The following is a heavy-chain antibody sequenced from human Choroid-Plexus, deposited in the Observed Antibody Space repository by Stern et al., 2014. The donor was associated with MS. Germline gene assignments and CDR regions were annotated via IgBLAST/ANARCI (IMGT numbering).Heavy chain of an antibody. J-gene: IGHJ5*02. Sequence: VQLVESGGGVVRRGGPLRLSWVASGFTFGSCAMHWVRQAPGKGLEWVAGVSYDGSNKYYADSVKGRFTISGDNSQNTLYMQMSSLRPEDTAVYYCAKDRQYLTYFFDHWGQGSLVTVSS. CDR3: AKDRQYLTYFFDH. V-gene: IGHV3-30*18. D-gene: IGHD2/OR15-2a*01. CDR2: VSYDGSNK. CDR1: GFTFGSCA.